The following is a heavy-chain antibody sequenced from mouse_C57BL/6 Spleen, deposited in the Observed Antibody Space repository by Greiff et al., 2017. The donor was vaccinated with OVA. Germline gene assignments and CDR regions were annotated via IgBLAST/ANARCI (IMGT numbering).Heavy chain of an antibody. V-gene: IGHV1-26*01. CDR1: GYTFTDYY. J-gene: IGHJ2*01. D-gene: IGHD2-5*01. CDR2: INPNNGGT. CDR3: ARRVAYYSNSYYFDY. Sequence: EVQLQQSGPELVKPGASVKISCKASGYTFTDYYMNWVKQSHGKSLEWIGDINPNNGGTSYNQKFKGKATLTVDKSSSTAYMELRSLTSEDSAVYYCARRVAYYSNSYYFDYWGQGTTLTVSS.